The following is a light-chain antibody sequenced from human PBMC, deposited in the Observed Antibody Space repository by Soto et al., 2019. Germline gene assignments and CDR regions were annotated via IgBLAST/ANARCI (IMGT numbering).Light chain of an antibody. CDR2: AAS. Sequence: EIVMTQSPATLSVSPGERATLSCRPSQTIHSYLAWYQQKPGQAPRLLIYAASTRPTGIPARFSGNGFGTEFTLTISSLQPEDFAVYYCQQYSDWPLTFGGGTKVEIK. J-gene: IGKJ4*01. CDR3: QQYSDWPLT. V-gene: IGKV3D-15*01. CDR1: QTIHSY.